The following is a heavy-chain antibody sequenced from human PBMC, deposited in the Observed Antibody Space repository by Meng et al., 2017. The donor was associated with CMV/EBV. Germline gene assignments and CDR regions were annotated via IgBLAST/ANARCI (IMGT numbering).Heavy chain of an antibody. J-gene: IGHJ5*02. V-gene: IGHV1-69*10. D-gene: IGHD3-3*01. Sequence: LSSYANSWVRQAPGQGLEWMGGIIPILGIANYAQKFQGRVTITADKSTSTAYMELSSLRSEDTAVYYCARDQRVLRFLEWLTGGWFDPWGQGTLVTVSS. CDR2: IIPILGIA. CDR3: ARDQRVLRFLEWLTGGWFDP. CDR1: LSSYA.